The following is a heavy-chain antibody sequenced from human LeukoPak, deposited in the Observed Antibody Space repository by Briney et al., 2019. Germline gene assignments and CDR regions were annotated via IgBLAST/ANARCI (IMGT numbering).Heavy chain of an antibody. CDR1: GFTFSDYY. Sequence: NPGGSLRLSCAASGFTFSDYYMSWIRQAPGKGLEWVSYISSSGSTIYYADSVKGRFTISRDNAKNSLYLQMNSLRAEDTAVYYCAARYCITTTCYLAYDAFDIWGQGTMVTVSS. J-gene: IGHJ3*02. V-gene: IGHV3-11*01. CDR3: AARYCITTTCYLAYDAFDI. CDR2: ISSSGSTI. D-gene: IGHD2-2*01.